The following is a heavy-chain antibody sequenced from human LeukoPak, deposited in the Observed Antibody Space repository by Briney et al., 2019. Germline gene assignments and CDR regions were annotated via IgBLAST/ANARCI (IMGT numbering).Heavy chain of an antibody. V-gene: IGHV1-46*01. CDR3: ARERGDDSSGYLVLRNAFDI. Sequence: GASVKVSCKASGYTFTSYYMHWVRQAPGQGLEWMGIINPSGGSTSYAQKFQGRVTMTRDMSTSTVYMELSSLRSEDTAVYYCARERGDDSSGYLVLRNAFDIWGQGTMVTVSS. CDR1: GYTFTSYY. J-gene: IGHJ3*02. D-gene: IGHD3-22*01. CDR2: INPSGGST.